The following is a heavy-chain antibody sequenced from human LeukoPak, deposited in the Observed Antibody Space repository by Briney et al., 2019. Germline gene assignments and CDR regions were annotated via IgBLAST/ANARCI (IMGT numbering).Heavy chain of an antibody. CDR1: GFTFSSYA. CDR3: ARSLSYSSSPDY. D-gene: IGHD6-6*01. Sequence: PGGSLRLSCAASGFTFSSYAMHWVRQAPGKGLEWVAVISYDGSNKYYADSVKGRFSISRDNSKNTLYLQMNSLRAEGTAVYYCARSLSYSSSPDYWGQGTLVTVSS. J-gene: IGHJ4*02. V-gene: IGHV3-30-3*01. CDR2: ISYDGSNK.